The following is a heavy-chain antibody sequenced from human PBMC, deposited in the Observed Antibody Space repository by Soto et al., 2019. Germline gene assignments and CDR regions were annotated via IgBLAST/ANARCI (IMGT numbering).Heavy chain of an antibody. CDR3: ARRTPLYASESSRFDP. D-gene: IGHD3-10*01. J-gene: IGHJ5*02. CDR2: IDYSGGT. V-gene: IGHV4-39*01. Sequence: SETLTLTCAVCRDSISSIAGYWGWIGRPPGKGLEWVGTIDYSGGTTYNPSLESRVTISVDTSKNQFSLRLSFVTAADTAVYYCARRTPLYASESSRFDPWGQGALVTVS. CDR1: RDSISSIAGY.